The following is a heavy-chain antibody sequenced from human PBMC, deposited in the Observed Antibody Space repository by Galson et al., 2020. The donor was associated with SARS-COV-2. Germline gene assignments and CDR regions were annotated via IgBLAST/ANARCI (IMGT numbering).Heavy chain of an antibody. CDR2: IIPTIGTP. J-gene: IGHJ6*02. D-gene: IGHD3-10*01. CDR3: ARDGTMVRGVVDPKGMDV. V-gene: IGHV1-69*08. Sequence: SVKVSCKASGGTFSSYTFSWVRQAPGQGLEWMGRIIPTIGTPNHAQKFQRRVTISADKSTSTIYMELSSLRFEDTAVYYCARDGTMVRGVVDPKGMDVWGQGTTVTVSS. CDR1: GGTFSSYT.